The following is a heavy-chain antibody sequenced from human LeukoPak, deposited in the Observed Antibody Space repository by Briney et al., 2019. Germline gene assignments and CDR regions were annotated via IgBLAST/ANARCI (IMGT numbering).Heavy chain of an antibody. Sequence: SETLSLTCTVSGGSISSSSYYWGWIRQPPGKGLEWIGSIYYSGRTYYSPSLKSRVTISVDTSKKQLSLKLSSVTAADTAVYYCARVDTAMVRGFDYWGQGTLVTVSS. CDR1: GGSISSSSYY. CDR3: ARVDTAMVRGFDY. V-gene: IGHV4-39*01. J-gene: IGHJ4*02. CDR2: IYYSGRT. D-gene: IGHD5-18*01.